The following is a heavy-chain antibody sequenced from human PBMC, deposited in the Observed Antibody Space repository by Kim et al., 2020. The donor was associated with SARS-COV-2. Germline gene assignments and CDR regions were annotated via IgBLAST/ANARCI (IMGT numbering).Heavy chain of an antibody. J-gene: IGHJ3*02. CDR2: ISGRSTYI. D-gene: IGHD5-18*01. V-gene: IGHV3-21*01. CDR3: AVVVDTRNDVFDI. CDR1: GFSFSDYA. Sequence: GGSLRLSCAASGFSFSDYAMTWVRQAPGKGLEWVSSISGRSTYIYQADSVKGRFTVSRDNAKNSLYLQMSSLGAEDTGVYFCAVVVDTRNDVFDIWGQGTMVTVSS.